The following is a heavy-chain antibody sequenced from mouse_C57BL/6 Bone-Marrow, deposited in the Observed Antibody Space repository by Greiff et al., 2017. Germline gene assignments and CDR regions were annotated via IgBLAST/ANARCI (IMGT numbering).Heavy chain of an antibody. CDR3: ARSLRGVSY. CDR1: GYTFTDYY. Sequence: VQLQQSGAELVRPGASVKLSCKASGYTFTDYYINWVKQRPGQGLEWIARIYPGSGNTYYNEKFKGKATLTAEKSSSTAYMQLSSLTSEDSAVYFCARSLRGVSYWGQGTTLTVSS. CDR2: IYPGSGNT. D-gene: IGHD1-1*01. V-gene: IGHV1-76*01. J-gene: IGHJ2*01.